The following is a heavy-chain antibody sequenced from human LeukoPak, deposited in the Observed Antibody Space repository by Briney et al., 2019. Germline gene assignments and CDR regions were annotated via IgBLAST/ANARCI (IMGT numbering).Heavy chain of an antibody. CDR3: ARSRQASGLFNS. V-gene: IGHV4-30-2*01. CDR2: IYDRGPA. Sequence: SETLSLTCTVSGYAITSGGFSWNWIRQPPGKGLEWIGCIYDRGPAYYNPSLRSRFTISVDRPKNQFFLNVTSLTAVDTAVYYCARSRQASGLFNSWGQGTLVVVSS. D-gene: IGHD3-10*01. CDR1: GYAITSGGFS. J-gene: IGHJ5*01.